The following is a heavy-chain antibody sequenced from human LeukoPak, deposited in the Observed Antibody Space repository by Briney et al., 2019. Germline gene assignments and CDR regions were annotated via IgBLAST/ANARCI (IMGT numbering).Heavy chain of an antibody. Sequence: GASVKVSCKASGYTFTSYYMHWVRQAPGQGLEWMGIINPSGGSTSYAQKFQGRVTMTRDTSTSTVYMELSSLRSEDTAVYYCARSLTGLLEYYYGSGSGLDYWGQGTLVTVSS. D-gene: IGHD3-10*01. CDR2: INPSGGST. CDR3: ARSLTGLLEYYYGSGSGLDY. CDR1: GYTFTSYY. J-gene: IGHJ4*02. V-gene: IGHV1-46*01.